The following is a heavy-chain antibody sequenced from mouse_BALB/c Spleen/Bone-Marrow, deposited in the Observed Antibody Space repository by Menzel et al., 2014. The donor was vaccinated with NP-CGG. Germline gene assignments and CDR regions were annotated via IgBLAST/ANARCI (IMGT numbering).Heavy chain of an antibody. CDR2: IDPANGNT. Sequence: EVQGVESGAELVKPGASVKLSCTASGFNIKDTYMHWVKQRPEQGLEWIGRIDPANGNTKYDPKFQGKATITADTSSNTAYLQLSSLTSEDTAVYYCASYRLRTYFDYWGQGTTLTVSS. CDR3: ASYRLRTYFDY. J-gene: IGHJ2*01. D-gene: IGHD2-14*01. V-gene: IGHV14-3*02. CDR1: GFNIKDTY.